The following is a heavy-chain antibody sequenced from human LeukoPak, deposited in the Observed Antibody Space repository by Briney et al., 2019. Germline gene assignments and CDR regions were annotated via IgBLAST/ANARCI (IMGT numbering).Heavy chain of an antibody. J-gene: IGHJ4*02. V-gene: IGHV4-4*02. Sequence: SETLSLTCAVSGGSISSSNWWSWVRQPPGKGLEWIGEIYHSGSTNYNPSLKSRVTISVGKSKNQFSLKLSSVTAADTAVYYCARFGMVSFDYWGQGTLVTVSS. CDR1: GGSISSSNW. CDR3: ARFGMVSFDY. D-gene: IGHD1-14*01. CDR2: IYHSGST.